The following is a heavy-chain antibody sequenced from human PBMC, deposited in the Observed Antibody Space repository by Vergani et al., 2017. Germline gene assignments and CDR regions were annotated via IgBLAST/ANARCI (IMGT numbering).Heavy chain of an antibody. CDR2: IWYDGRNK. J-gene: IGHJ5*02. V-gene: IGHV3-33*01. D-gene: IGHD3-3*01. CDR1: GFTFGSFG. CDR3: ARDLRLMYNRFDP. Sequence: QVHLVESGGGVVQPGRFLRLSCAASGFTFGSFGMHWVRQAPGKGLEWVAVIWYDGRNKQYADSVKGRFTVSRDNSQSTLYLQMNSLRAEDTAMYYCARDLRLMYNRFDPWGQGTLVTVSS.